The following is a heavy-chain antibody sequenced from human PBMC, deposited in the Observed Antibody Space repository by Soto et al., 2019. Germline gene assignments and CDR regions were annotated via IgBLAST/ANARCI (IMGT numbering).Heavy chain of an antibody. CDR1: GSTLTKDG. CDR2: ISGNNGAT. J-gene: IGHJ5*01. CDR3: VRDLKYLRVTGNWFDS. V-gene: IGHV1-18*04. Sequence: SAKVSCNGAGSTLTKDGSSWVRQANGQGLEWMGWISGNNGATNYAPKVQDRITMTLDTSTGVASMALRSLRSDDTAIYYCVRDLKYLRVTGNWFDSWGQGTRVNVSS. D-gene: IGHD1-1*01.